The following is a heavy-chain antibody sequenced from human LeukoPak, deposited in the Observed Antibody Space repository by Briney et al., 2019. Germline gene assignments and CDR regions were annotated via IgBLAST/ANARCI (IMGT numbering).Heavy chain of an antibody. CDR3: ARQETWERSALIDY. CDR2: INHSGST. D-gene: IGHD1-1*01. CDR1: GGSFSGYY. V-gene: IGHV4-34*01. J-gene: IGHJ4*02. Sequence: SETLSLTCAVYGGSFSGYYWSWVRQPPGKGLEWIGEINHSGSTNYNPSLKSRVTISVDTSKNQFSLKLSSVTAADTAVYYCARQETWERSALIDYWGQGTLVTASS.